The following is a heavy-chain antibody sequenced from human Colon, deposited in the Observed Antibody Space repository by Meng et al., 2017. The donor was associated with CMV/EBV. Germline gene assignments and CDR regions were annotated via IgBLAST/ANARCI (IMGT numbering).Heavy chain of an antibody. CDR1: GFSLSNYG. Sequence: GGSLRLSCAIFGFSLSNYGMHWVRQVPGKGLEWVAFIRHDETSKYYGEAVRGRFTISGDPSKNTVDLLMTSLRPGDTALYYCAKGRATNDWNDFDFWGQGTLVTVSS. CDR3: AKGRATNDWNDFDF. D-gene: IGHD1-1*01. J-gene: IGHJ4*02. CDR2: IRHDETSK. V-gene: IGHV3-30*02.